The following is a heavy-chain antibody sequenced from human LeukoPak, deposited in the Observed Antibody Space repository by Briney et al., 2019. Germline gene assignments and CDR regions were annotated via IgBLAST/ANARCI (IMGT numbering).Heavy chain of an antibody. CDR2: TYYRSKWYS. D-gene: IGHD6-13*01. V-gene: IGHV6-1*01. Sequence: SQTLSLTCAISGDSVSSNSAAWNWIRQSPSRGLEWLGRTYYRSKWYSEYAVSVKGRIAINPDTSRNQFSLHLNSVTPDDSAIYYCARSAGGTVDYWGQGALVTVSS. J-gene: IGHJ4*02. CDR1: GDSVSSNSAA. CDR3: ARSAGGTVDY.